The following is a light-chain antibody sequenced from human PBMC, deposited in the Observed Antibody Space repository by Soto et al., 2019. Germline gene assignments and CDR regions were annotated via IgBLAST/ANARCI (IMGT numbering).Light chain of an antibody. J-gene: IGKJ3*01. CDR3: QQFGSSPGFT. CDR1: QSINNRY. V-gene: IGKV3-20*01. CDR2: GAS. Sequence: EIVLKQSPGTLSLSPGERATLSCRASQSINNRYLAWYQQKPGQAPRLLIYGASSRATGIPDRFSGSGSGTDFTLTISRLEPEDFAVYYCQQFGSSPGFTFGPGTKVDMK.